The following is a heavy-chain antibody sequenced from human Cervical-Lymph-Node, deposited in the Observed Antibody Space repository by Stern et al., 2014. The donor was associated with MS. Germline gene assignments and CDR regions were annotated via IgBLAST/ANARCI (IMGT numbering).Heavy chain of an antibody. CDR1: GFTFSAYW. J-gene: IGHJ4*02. CDR2: INGDGSST. CDR3: ARGRGFFDY. V-gene: IGHV3-74*02. Sequence: EVHLVESGGGLVQPGGSLRLSCAASGFTFSAYWMHWVRQAPGKGLMWVSRINGDGSSTTYADSVKGRFIISRDNAKNTLYLQINSLRAEDTAVYYCARGRGFFDYWGQGTLVTVSS.